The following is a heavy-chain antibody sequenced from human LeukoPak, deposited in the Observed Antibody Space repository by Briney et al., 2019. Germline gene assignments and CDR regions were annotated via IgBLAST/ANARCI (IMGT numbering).Heavy chain of an antibody. V-gene: IGHV3-30*04. J-gene: IGHJ6*04. CDR3: ARDRAYVWGSRWDYYYYGMDV. D-gene: IGHD3-16*01. CDR2: ISYDGSNK. Sequence: HAGGSLRLSCAASGFTFSSYAMHWVRQAPGKGLEWVAVISYDGSNKYYADSVKGRFTISRDNSKNTLYLQMNSLRAEDTAVYYCARDRAYVWGSRWDYYYYGMDVWGKGTTVTVSS. CDR1: GFTFSSYA.